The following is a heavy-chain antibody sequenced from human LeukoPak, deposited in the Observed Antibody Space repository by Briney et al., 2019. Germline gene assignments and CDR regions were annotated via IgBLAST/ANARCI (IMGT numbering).Heavy chain of an antibody. CDR1: GVTLSSYY. D-gene: IGHD3-10*01. J-gene: IGHJ6*02. CDR3: ARDRGMVRGVIKDYYGMDV. Sequence: PGGSLRLSCAASGVTLSSYYMTWVRQAPGKGLEWGSVVYSGDNTYYSDSVTGRFTISRDNSKSTLYLQMNSLRVEDTAVYYCARDRGMVRGVIKDYYGMDVWGQGTTVTVSS. V-gene: IGHV3-66*01. CDR2: VYSGDNT.